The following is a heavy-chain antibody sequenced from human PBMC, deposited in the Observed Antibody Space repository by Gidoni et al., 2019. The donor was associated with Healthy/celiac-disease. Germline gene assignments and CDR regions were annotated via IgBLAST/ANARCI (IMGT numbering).Heavy chain of an antibody. D-gene: IGHD6-6*01. CDR1: GYTFTSYA. J-gene: IGHJ5*02. V-gene: IGHV1-3*01. Sequence: QVQLVQSGAEVKKPGASVKVSCKASGYTFTSYAMHWLRPAPGQRLEWMGWTNAGNGNTKYSQKFQGRVTITRDTSASTAYMELSSLRSEDTAVYYCARVPRPRASSGYSSSGASGNNWFDPWGQGTLVTVSS. CDR2: TNAGNGNT. CDR3: ARVPRPRASSGYSSSGASGNNWFDP.